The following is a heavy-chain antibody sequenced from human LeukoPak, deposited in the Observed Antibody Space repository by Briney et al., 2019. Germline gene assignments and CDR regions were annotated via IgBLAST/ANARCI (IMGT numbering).Heavy chain of an antibody. J-gene: IGHJ6*03. V-gene: IGHV4-59*01. CDR2: IYYSGST. Sequence: SQTLSLTCTVSGGSISSYYWSWIRQPPGKGLEWIGYIYYSGSTNYNPSLKSRVTISVDTSKNQFSLKLSSVTAADTAVYYCAKGGVVVAATNPYYYYYMDVWDKGITVTFSS. CDR3: AKGGVVVAATNPYYYYYMDV. D-gene: IGHD2-15*01. CDR1: GGSISSYY.